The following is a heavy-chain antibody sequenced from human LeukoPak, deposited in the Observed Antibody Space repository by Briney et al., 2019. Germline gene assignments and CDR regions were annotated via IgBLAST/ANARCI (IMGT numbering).Heavy chain of an antibody. CDR3: ARKWERGYCSSTSCYSLYGMDV. CDR2: INPNSGGT. D-gene: IGHD2-2*01. V-gene: IGHV1-2*02. J-gene: IGHJ6*02. CDR1: GYTFTVHY. Sequence: GASVKVSCKASGYTFTVHYMHWVRQAPGQGLEWMGWINPNSGGTNYAQKFQGRVTMTRDTSISTAYMELSRLRSDDTAVYYCARKWERGYCSSTSCYSLYGMDVWGQGTTVTVSS.